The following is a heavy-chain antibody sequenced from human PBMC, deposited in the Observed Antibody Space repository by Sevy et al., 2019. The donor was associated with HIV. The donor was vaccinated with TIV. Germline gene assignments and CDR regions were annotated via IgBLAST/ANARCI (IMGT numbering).Heavy chain of an antibody. J-gene: IGHJ4*02. V-gene: IGHV3-23*01. Sequence: GGSLRLSCAASGFTFSSYAMSWVRQAPGKGLEWVSAISGSGGSTYYADSVKGRFTISRDNSKNTLYLQMNSLRAEDTAVYYCAKDLSKGVVPADFDYGGQGTLVTVSS. CDR3: AKDLSKGVVPADFDY. D-gene: IGHD2-2*01. CDR1: GFTFSSYA. CDR2: ISGSGGST.